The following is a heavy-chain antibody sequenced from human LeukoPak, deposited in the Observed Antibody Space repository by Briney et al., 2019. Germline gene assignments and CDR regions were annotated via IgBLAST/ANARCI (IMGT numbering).Heavy chain of an antibody. V-gene: IGHV1-18*01. Sequence: ASVKVSCKASGYTFTSYGISWVRQAPGQGLEWMGWISAYNGNTNYAQKLQGRVTMTTDTSTSTAYMELRSLRSDDTAVYYCARGGSAYYDILKVVAAIGDYWGQGTLVTASS. J-gene: IGHJ4*02. D-gene: IGHD3-9*01. CDR3: ARGGSAYYDILKVVAAIGDY. CDR1: GYTFTSYG. CDR2: ISAYNGNT.